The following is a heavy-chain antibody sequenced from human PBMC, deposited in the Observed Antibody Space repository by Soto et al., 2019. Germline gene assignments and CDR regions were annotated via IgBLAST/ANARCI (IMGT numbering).Heavy chain of an antibody. CDR3: AGWGGHDYNY. CDR1: GFPFSTYW. D-gene: IGHD4-4*01. V-gene: IGHV3-7*03. J-gene: IGHJ4*02. CDR2: INPDGNVG. Sequence: EVQLLGSGGGLVQPGGSLRLSCVGSGFPFSTYWMNWVRQAPGKGLEWVANINPDGNVGRYVDSVRGRFTTSRDNAKNSLYLQRNSLRADDTAVYFCAGWGGHDYNYWGQGIMVTVSS.